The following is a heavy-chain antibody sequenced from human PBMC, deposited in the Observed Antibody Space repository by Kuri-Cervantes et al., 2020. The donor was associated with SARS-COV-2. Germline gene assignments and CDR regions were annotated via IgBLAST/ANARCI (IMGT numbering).Heavy chain of an antibody. Sequence: LSLTCAASGFIFSNYGMHWVRQSPGKGLEWVAFTSYDGSNAYYADSVRGRFTVSRDNSKNTLSLQMNGLRAEDTAVYYCAKCSDIAAAGQTDYWGQGTLVTVSS. CDR1: GFIFSNYG. J-gene: IGHJ4*02. D-gene: IGHD6-13*01. V-gene: IGHV3-30*18. CDR3: AKCSDIAAAGQTDY. CDR2: TSYDGSNA.